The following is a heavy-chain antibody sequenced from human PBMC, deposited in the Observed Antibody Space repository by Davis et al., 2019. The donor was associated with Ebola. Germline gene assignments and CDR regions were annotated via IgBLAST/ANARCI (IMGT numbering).Heavy chain of an antibody. J-gene: IGHJ4*02. CDR3: ARDGTAAIKYSTNYFDY. Sequence: GESLKISCAASGFTFSSYGMHWVRQAPGKGLEWVAVISYDGSNKYYADSVKGRFTISRDNSKNTLYLQMNSLRAEDTAVYYCARDGTAAIKYSTNYFDYWGQGTLVTVSS. V-gene: IGHV3-30*03. CDR1: GFTFSSYG. D-gene: IGHD2-2*01. CDR2: ISYDGSNK.